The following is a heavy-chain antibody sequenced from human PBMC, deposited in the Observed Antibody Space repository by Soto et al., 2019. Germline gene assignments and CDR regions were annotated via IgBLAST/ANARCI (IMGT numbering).Heavy chain of an antibody. CDR1: GFTFSSYA. CDR2: ISYDGSNK. Sequence: GGSLRLSCAASGFTFSSYAMHWVRQAPGKGLEWVAVISYDGSNKYYADSVKGRFTISRDNSKNTLYLQMNSLRAEETAVYYCAREGDSSGWDTIFYYYYGMDVWGQGTTVTVSS. CDR3: AREGDSSGWDTIFYYYYGMDV. V-gene: IGHV3-30-3*01. J-gene: IGHJ6*02. D-gene: IGHD6-19*01.